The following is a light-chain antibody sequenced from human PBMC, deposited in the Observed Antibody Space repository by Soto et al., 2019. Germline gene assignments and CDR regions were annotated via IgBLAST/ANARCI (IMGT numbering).Light chain of an antibody. CDR2: TTS. Sequence: DIQMTQSPSSLSASVGDSVTITCRASQSITTYLNWYQQKPGQAPNLLIYTTSTLKSGVPSRFSGSGSGTDFTLTISALRPEDFATYFCQQAHSTPVTFGGGTKLEI. CDR3: QQAHSTPVT. J-gene: IGKJ4*01. CDR1: QSITTY. V-gene: IGKV1-39*01.